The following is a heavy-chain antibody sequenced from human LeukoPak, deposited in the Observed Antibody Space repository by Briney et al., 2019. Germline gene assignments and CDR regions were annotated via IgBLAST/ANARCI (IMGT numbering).Heavy chain of an antibody. Sequence: GGSLRLSCAASGFTFSSYSMNWVRQAPGEGLEWVSSISSSSSYIYYADSVKGRFTISRDNAKNSLYLQMNSLRAEDTAVYYCARSNWKAGKYYFDYWGQGTLVTVSS. J-gene: IGHJ4*02. CDR1: GFTFSSYS. D-gene: IGHD1-1*01. CDR3: ARSNWKAGKYYFDY. CDR2: ISSSSSYI. V-gene: IGHV3-21*01.